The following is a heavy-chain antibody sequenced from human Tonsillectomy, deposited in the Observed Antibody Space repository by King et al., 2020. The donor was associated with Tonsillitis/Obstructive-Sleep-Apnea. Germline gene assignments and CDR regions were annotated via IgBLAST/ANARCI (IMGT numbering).Heavy chain of an antibody. D-gene: IGHD4-11*01. J-gene: IGHJ4*02. CDR3: ARDPPDYSNYPNYYIDY. V-gene: IGHV3-30*01. Sequence: VQLVESGGGVVQPGRSLRLSCAASGFTFSRYALHWVRQAPGKGLEWVAVISYDGSNKYYADSVKGRFTISRDNSKNTLYLQMNSLRAEDTAVYYCARDPPDYSNYPNYYIDYWGQGTLVTVSS. CDR1: GFTFSRYA. CDR2: ISYDGSNK.